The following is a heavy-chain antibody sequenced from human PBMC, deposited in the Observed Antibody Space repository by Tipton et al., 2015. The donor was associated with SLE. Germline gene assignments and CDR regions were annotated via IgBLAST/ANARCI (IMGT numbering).Heavy chain of an antibody. D-gene: IGHD1-1*01. J-gene: IGHJ4*02. CDR1: GGSISSNY. V-gene: IGHV4-59*12. Sequence: TLSLTCSVSGGSISSNYWIWIRQPPGKGLEWIGYISYSGGTNYNPSLKSRVTISADTSKNVFSLRLSSVTAADTAMYYCARFRREHQLVRLAWLWGQGTLVTVSS. CDR3: ARFRREHQLVRLAWL. CDR2: ISYSGGT.